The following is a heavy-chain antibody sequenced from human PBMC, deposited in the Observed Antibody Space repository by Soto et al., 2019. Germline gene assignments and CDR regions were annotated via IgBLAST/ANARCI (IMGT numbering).Heavy chain of an antibody. V-gene: IGHV1-69*13. CDR3: ARDLLIRADPRAGYYYGMDV. D-gene: IGHD3-10*01. CDR2: IIPIFGTP. J-gene: IGHJ6*02. CDR1: GGTFSNYA. Sequence: SVKVSCKXSGGTFSNYAFSWVRQAPGQGPEWMGGIIPIFGTPNYAQKFQARLTITADESTSTAYMELNSLRAEDTAVYYCARDLLIRADPRAGYYYGMDVWGQGTTVTVSS.